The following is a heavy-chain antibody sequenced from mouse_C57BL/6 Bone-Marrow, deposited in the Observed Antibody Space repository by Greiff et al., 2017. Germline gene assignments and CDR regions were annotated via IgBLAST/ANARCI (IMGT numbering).Heavy chain of an antibody. V-gene: IGHV1-19*01. CDR2: INPYNGGT. CDR3: ARRGDYGSLFAY. D-gene: IGHD1-1*01. Sequence: EVKLQESGPVLVKPGASVKMSCKASGYTFTDYYMNWVKQSHGKSLEWIGVINPYNGGTSYNQKFKGKATFTVDKSSSTAYMELNSLTSEDSAVYYCARRGDYGSLFAYWGQGTLVTVSA. J-gene: IGHJ3*01. CDR1: GYTFTDYY.